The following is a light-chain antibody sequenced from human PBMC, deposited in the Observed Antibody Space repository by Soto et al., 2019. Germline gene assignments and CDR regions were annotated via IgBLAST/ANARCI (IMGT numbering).Light chain of an antibody. CDR2: QDS. CDR1: KLGDKY. CDR3: QAWDSSTVV. J-gene: IGLJ2*01. Sequence: SYELTQPPSVSVSRGQTASITCSGDKLGDKYACWYQQKPGQSPVLVIYQDSKRPSGIPERFSGSNSGNTATLTISGTQAMDEAVYYCQAWDSSTVVFGGGTQLTVL. V-gene: IGLV3-1*01.